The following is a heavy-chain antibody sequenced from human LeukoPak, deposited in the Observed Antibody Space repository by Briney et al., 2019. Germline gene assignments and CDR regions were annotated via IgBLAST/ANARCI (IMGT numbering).Heavy chain of an antibody. CDR3: ARRLSKSSGGSRGGFDI. V-gene: IGHV4-38-2*02. D-gene: IGHD1-26*01. J-gene: IGHJ3*02. CDR1: GYSVSSGYY. CDR2: IYHSGST. Sequence: PSETLSLTCTVSGYSVSSGYYWGWIRPPPGKGLEWIGSIYHSGSTHYNPSQKSRVTISVDRSKNQFSLRLTSVTAADTAVYYCARRLSKSSGGSRGGFDIWGQGTMVTVSS.